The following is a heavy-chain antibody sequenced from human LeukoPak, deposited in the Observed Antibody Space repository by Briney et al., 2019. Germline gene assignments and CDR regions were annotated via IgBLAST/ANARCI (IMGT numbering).Heavy chain of an antibody. CDR3: ARPLMYYYGSETYFWFDP. D-gene: IGHD3-10*01. Sequence: GGSLRLSCAASGFTFTTYWMGWVRQAPGKGLEWVANIKQDGSEKYYVDSVKGRFTISRDNAKNSLYLQMNSLRAEDTAMYYCARPLMYYYGSETYFWFDPWGQGTLVTVSS. J-gene: IGHJ5*02. CDR1: GFTFTTYW. V-gene: IGHV3-7*01. CDR2: IKQDGSEK.